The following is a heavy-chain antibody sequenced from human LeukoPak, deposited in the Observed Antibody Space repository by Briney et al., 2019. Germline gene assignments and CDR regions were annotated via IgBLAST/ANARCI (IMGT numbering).Heavy chain of an antibody. D-gene: IGHD2-2*01. CDR1: GGSISSYY. J-gene: IGHJ5*02. V-gene: IGHV4-4*09. Sequence: PSETLSLTCTVAGGSISSYYWSWIRQPPGKGLEWIGYIYTSGSTNYNPSLKSRVTISVATSKNQFSLKLSSVTAADTAVYYCARLGSGDVVPAAIGWFDPWGQGTLVTVSS. CDR2: IYTSGST. CDR3: ARLGSGDVVPAAIGWFDP.